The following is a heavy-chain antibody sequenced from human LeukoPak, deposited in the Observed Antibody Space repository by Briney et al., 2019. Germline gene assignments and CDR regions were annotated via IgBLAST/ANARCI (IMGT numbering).Heavy chain of an antibody. CDR1: GGSISSSSYY. CDR2: IYYSGST. D-gene: IGHD3-10*01. V-gene: IGHV4-39*01. Sequence: SETLSLTCTVSGGSISSSSYYWGWICQPPGKGLEWIGSIYYSGSTYYNPSLKSRVTISVDTSKNQFSLKLSSVTAADTAVYYCARQRVRGVIIRQPPGYFDYWGQGTLVTVSS. J-gene: IGHJ4*02. CDR3: ARQRVRGVIIRQPPGYFDY.